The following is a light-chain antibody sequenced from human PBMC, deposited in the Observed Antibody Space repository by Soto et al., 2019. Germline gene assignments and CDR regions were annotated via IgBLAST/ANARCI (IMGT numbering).Light chain of an antibody. CDR1: SSDVGGYNY. J-gene: IGLJ3*02. V-gene: IGLV2-14*01. CDR2: EVS. Sequence: QSVLTQPASVSGSPGQSITISCTGTSSDVGGYNYVSWFQQHPGKAPKLKIYEVSNRPSGVSNRFSGSKSGNTASLTISELQAEDEADYYCTSLTTISTWVFGGGTKLTVL. CDR3: TSLTTISTWV.